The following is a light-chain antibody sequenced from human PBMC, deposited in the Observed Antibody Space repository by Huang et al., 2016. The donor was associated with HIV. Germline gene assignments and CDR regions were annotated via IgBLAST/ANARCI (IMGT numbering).Light chain of an antibody. CDR1: QSVGNY. Sequence: IVLTQSPSTLSWSPGERVTLSCRSSQSVGNYIAWYQQHPGQSPKRLIYETSTRATGTPVRFSGSGSGTDFTLTISSLESEDFAVYYCQQRSSGVTFGGGTKV. CDR2: ETS. CDR3: QQRSSGVT. J-gene: IGKJ4*01. V-gene: IGKV3-11*01.